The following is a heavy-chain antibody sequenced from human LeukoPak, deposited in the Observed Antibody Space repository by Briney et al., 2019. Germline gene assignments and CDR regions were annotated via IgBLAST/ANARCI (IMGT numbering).Heavy chain of an antibody. CDR2: INHSENT. CDR3: ARHLRWRTSFSPFDY. D-gene: IGHD3/OR15-3a*01. J-gene: IGHJ4*02. CDR1: GGSFSGYY. V-gene: IGHV4-34*01. Sequence: SETLSLTCAVYGGSFSGYYWSWIRQPLGKGLEWIGEINHSENTDYNPSLKSRVTISVDTSKNQLSLKLSSVTAADTAVYYCARHLRWRTSFSPFDYWGQGTLVTVST.